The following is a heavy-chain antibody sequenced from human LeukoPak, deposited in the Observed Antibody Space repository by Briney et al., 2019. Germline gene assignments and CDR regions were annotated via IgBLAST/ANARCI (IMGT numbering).Heavy chain of an antibody. CDR3: ARDATSGRATGSWFDP. CDR1: GGSISSSNW. CDR2: IYHSGST. V-gene: IGHV4-4*02. D-gene: IGHD1-26*01. J-gene: IGHJ5*02. Sequence: PSETLSLTCAVSGGSISSSNWWSWVRQPPGKGLEWIGEIYHSGSTNYNPSLESRVTISVDKSKNQFSLKLSSVTAADTAVYYCARDATSGRATGSWFDPWGQGTLVTVSS.